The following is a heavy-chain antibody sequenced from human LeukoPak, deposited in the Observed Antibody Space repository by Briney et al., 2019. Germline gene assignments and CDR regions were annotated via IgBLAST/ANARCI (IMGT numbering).Heavy chain of an antibody. V-gene: IGHV4-4*07. D-gene: IGHD6-6*01. Sequence: SETLSPTCTVSGGSISSYYWSWIRQPAGKGLEWIGRIYTSGSTNYNPSLKSRVTMSVDTSKNQFSLKLSSVTAADTAVHYCARSIAARIFDYWGQGTLVTVSS. J-gene: IGHJ4*02. CDR1: GGSISSYY. CDR3: ARSIAARIFDY. CDR2: IYTSGST.